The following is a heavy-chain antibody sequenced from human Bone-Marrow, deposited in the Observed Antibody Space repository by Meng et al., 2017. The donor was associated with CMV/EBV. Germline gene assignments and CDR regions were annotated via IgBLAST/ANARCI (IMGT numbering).Heavy chain of an antibody. V-gene: IGHV4-39*01. Sequence: SETLSLTCTVSGGSISSSSYYWGWIRQPPGKGLEWIGSIYYSGSTYYNPSLKSRVTISVDTSKNQFSLKLSSVTAADTAVYYCARFDTAMGGMDVWGQGNTVNVDS. D-gene: IGHD5-18*01. CDR1: GGSISSSSYY. CDR3: ARFDTAMGGMDV. J-gene: IGHJ6*01. CDR2: IYYSGST.